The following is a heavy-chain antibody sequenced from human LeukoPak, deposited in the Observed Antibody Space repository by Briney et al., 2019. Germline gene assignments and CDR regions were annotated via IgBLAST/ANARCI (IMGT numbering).Heavy chain of an antibody. D-gene: IGHD3/OR15-3a*01. J-gene: IGHJ4*02. Sequence: GRSQRLSCAASAFTFSSYAMHWVRQAPGKGLEWVALVSYDGSDKYYADCVEGRFTLSRDNSKNTLYLQMNSLRGEDTAVYYCAKAHLLDWLLPFDYWGQGTLVTVSS. CDR2: VSYDGSDK. CDR3: AKAHLLDWLLPFDY. CDR1: AFTFSSYA. V-gene: IGHV3-30*18.